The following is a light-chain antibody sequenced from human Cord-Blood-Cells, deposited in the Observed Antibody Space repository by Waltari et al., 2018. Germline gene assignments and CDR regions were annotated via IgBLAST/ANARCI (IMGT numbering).Light chain of an antibody. CDR3: QSYDSSNQV. CDR1: RGSIHSNY. CDR2: EDN. V-gene: IGLV6-57*01. Sequence: NFMLTQPHSVSESPGKTVTISCTRSRGSIHSNYVQWYQQRPGSSPTTVIYEDNQSPSGVPDRFSGSIDSSSNSASLTISGLKTEDEADYYCQSYDSSNQVFGGGTKLTVL. J-gene: IGLJ3*02.